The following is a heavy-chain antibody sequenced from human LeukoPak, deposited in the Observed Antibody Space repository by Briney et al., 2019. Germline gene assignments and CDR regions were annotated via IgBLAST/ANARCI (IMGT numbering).Heavy chain of an antibody. CDR3: ARARITGATAPLVA. CDR2: IYYSGST. CDR1: GGSISSGGYY. V-gene: IGHV4-31*03. Sequence: PSETLSLTCTVSGGSISSGGYYWSWIRQHPGKGLEWIGYIYYSGSTYYNPSLKSRVTISVDTSKNQFSLRLSSLTAADTAVYYCARARITGATAPLVAWGQGTLVTVSS. D-gene: IGHD1-7*01. J-gene: IGHJ5*02.